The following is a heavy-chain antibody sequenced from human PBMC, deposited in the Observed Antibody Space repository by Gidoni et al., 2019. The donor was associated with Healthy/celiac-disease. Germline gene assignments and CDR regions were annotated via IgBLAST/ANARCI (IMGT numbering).Heavy chain of an antibody. CDR1: GFTFSSYG. Sequence: QVQLVESGRGVVQPGRSLRLSCAASGFTFSSYGMHWVRQAPGKGLEWVAVIWYDGSNKYYADSVKGRFTISRDNSKNTLYLQMNSLRAEDTAVYYCARDFGYCSGGSCYQMDYWGQGTLVTVSS. CDR2: IWYDGSNK. V-gene: IGHV3-33*01. CDR3: ARDFGYCSGGSCYQMDY. D-gene: IGHD2-15*01. J-gene: IGHJ4*02.